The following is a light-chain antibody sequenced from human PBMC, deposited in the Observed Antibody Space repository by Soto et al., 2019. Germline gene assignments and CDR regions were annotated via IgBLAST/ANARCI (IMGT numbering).Light chain of an antibody. J-gene: IGLJ1*01. CDR1: SSDVGDYNY. V-gene: IGLV2-14*01. CDR3: SSYTSSTTFYV. Sequence: QSALTQPASVSGSPGHSITISCTGTSSDVGDYNYVSWYQQYPGKAPKLMIYDVTNRPSGVSNRFSGSKSGNTASLTISGLQAEDEADYYCSSYTSSTTFYVFGTGTQLPS. CDR2: DVT.